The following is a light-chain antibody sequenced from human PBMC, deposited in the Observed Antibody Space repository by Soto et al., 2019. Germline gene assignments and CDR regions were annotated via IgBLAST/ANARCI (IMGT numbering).Light chain of an antibody. J-gene: IGKJ5*01. Sequence: IVSTHSAGTVSLSPVDRATRYFRASQSVSSSNLAWYQQKRGQSPRLLIYGASSRATGIPARFSGSGSGTDFTLTTSSLEPEDFAVYYCQQRSNWPITFGQGTRLEIK. CDR1: QSVSSSN. V-gene: IGKV3D-20*02. CDR2: GAS. CDR3: QQRSNWPIT.